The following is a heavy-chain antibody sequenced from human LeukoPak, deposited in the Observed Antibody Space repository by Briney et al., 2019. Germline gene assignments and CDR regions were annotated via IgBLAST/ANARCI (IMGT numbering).Heavy chain of an antibody. CDR2: IWSDGTNR. D-gene: IGHD4-11*01. CDR1: GFIYSHYG. V-gene: IGHV3-33*01. J-gene: IGHJ4*01. CDR3: VRDAQRGFDYSNSLAY. Sequence: GGSLRLSCAASGFIYSHYGMHWVRQAPGKGLEWVAVIWSDGTNRFYAGSVKGRFTISRDNSQNTLFLQMNSLRVEDTAVYYCVRDAQRGFDYSNSLAYWGHGTLVTVSS.